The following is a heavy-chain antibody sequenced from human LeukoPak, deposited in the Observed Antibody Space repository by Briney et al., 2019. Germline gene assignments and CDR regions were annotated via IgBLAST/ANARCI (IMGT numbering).Heavy chain of an antibody. Sequence: GGSLRLSCAASGLTFSNYAMSWVRQAPGRGLEWVSVISATGYTTYYADFVKGRFTISRDNSKNTLYLQMNSLSPEDTAVYYCAKGRYYNSIEFYMDVWGKGTTVTASS. J-gene: IGHJ6*03. V-gene: IGHV3-23*01. D-gene: IGHD3-22*01. CDR3: AKGRYYNSIEFYMDV. CDR1: GLTFSNYA. CDR2: ISATGYTT.